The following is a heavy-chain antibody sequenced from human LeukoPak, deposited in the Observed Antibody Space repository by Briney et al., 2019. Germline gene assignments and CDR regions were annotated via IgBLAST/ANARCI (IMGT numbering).Heavy chain of an antibody. D-gene: IGHD3-3*01. CDR1: GFTFSSYA. J-gene: IGHJ4*02. Sequence: PVGSLRLSCAASGFTFSSYAMSWVRQAPGQGLEWVSFISCSGGSTYYADSVKGRFTISREKSKNTLYLQMNSLRVEDTAVYYCAKKYYDFWSGYYTNWGQGTLVTVSS. V-gene: IGHV3-23*01. CDR2: ISCSGGST. CDR3: AKKYYDFWSGYYTN.